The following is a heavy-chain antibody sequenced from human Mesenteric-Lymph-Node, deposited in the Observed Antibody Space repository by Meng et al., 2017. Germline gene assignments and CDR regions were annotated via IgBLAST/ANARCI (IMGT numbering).Heavy chain of an antibody. CDR1: GGSISSSNW. CDR2: IYHSGST. V-gene: IGHV4-4*02. CDR3: ARDSSSSWYLNYYYYYGMDV. D-gene: IGHD6-13*01. Sequence: SETLSLTCAVSGGSISSSNWWSWVRQPPGKGLEWIGEIYHSGSTNYNPSLKSRVTISVDKSKNQFSLKLSSVTAADTAVYYCARDSSSSWYLNYYYYYGMDVWGQGTTVTVSS. J-gene: IGHJ6*02.